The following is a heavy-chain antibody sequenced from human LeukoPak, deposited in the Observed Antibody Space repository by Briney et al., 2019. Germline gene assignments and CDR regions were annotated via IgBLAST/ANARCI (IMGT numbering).Heavy chain of an antibody. CDR3: AKDQDYFDP. J-gene: IGHJ5*02. CDR2: ISGSGTNT. CDR1: GFTFSSYA. Sequence: GGSLRLSCAASGFTFSSYAMNWVRQAPGKGLEWVSGISGSGTNTYYADSVKGRFTISRDNSKNTLYMQMNSLRAEDTAVYYCAKDQDYFDPWGQGTLVTVSS. D-gene: IGHD3-16*01. V-gene: IGHV3-23*01.